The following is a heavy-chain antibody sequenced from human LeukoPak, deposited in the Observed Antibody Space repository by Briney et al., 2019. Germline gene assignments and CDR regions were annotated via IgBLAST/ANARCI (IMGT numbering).Heavy chain of an antibody. CDR2: IYHSGST. CDR3: ARARSSSWYGHAFDI. CDR1: GGSISSSNW. J-gene: IGHJ3*02. D-gene: IGHD6-13*01. V-gene: IGHV4-4*02. Sequence: TSGTLSLTCAVSGGSISSSNWWSWVRQPPGKGLEWIGEIYHSGSTNYNPSLKSRVTISVDKSKNQFSLKLSSVTAADTAVYYCARARSSSWYGHAFDIWGQGTMVTVSS.